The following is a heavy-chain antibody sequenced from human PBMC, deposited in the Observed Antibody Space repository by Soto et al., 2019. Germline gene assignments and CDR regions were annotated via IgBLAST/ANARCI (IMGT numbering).Heavy chain of an antibody. CDR2: IYYSGST. Sequence: PSETLSLTCTVSGGSISSGDYYWSWIRQPLGKGLEWIGYIYYSGSTYYNPSLKSRVTISVDTSKNQFSLKLSSVTAADTAVYYCARGRRDVYGMDVWGQGTTVTVSS. J-gene: IGHJ6*02. D-gene: IGHD3-10*01. V-gene: IGHV4-30-4*01. CDR1: GGSISSGDYY. CDR3: ARGRRDVYGMDV.